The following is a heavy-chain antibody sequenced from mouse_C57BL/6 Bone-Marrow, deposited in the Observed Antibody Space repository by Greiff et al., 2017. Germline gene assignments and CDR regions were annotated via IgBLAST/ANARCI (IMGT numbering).Heavy chain of an antibody. D-gene: IGHD1-1*01. Sequence: VQLKESGAELVRPGASVKLSCTASGFNIKDYYMHWVKQRPEQGLEWIGRIDPEAGDTEYAPKFQGKATMTADTSSNTAYLQLSSLTSEDTAVYYCTITTVVYWYFDVWGTGTTVTVSS. CDR3: TITTVVYWYFDV. CDR1: GFNIKDYY. V-gene: IGHV14-1*01. CDR2: IDPEAGDT. J-gene: IGHJ1*03.